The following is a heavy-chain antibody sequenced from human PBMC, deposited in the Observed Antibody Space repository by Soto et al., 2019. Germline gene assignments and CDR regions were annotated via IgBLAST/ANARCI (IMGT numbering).Heavy chain of an antibody. CDR1: GGSISSGGYY. D-gene: IGHD2-15*01. V-gene: IGHV4-31*03. J-gene: IGHJ3*02. CDR2: IYYSGST. CDR3: ARAFEVVVVAEGHRDAFDI. Sequence: SETLSLTCTVSGGSISSGGYYWSWIRQHPGKGLEWIGYIYYSGSTYYNPSLKSRVTISVDTPKNQFSLKLSSVTAADTAVYYCARAFEVVVVAEGHRDAFDIWGQGTMVPVSS.